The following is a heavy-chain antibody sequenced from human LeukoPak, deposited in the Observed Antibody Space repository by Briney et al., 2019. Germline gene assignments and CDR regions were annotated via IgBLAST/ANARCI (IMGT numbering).Heavy chain of an antibody. CDR2: IHYSGST. V-gene: IGHV4-30-4*08. J-gene: IGHJ4*02. Sequence: PSQTLSLTCTVSGGSISSGGYYWSWIRQPPGKGLEWIGYIHYSGSTYYSPSLTSRVTMSVDTSKNQFSLNLSSVTAADTAVYYCARGELFHDYWGQGTLVTVSS. D-gene: IGHD3-10*01. CDR3: ARGELFHDY. CDR1: GGSISSGGYY.